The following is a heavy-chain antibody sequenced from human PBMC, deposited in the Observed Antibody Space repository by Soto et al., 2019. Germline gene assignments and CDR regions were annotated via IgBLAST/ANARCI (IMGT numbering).Heavy chain of an antibody. V-gene: IGHV1-18*04. D-gene: IGHD6-13*01. CDR2: ISGYNGNT. J-gene: IGHJ4*02. CDR3: AKDFLPRLLASAAHDD. Sequence: GASVKVSCKASCYTFTNYGLSWVRQAPGQGLEWMGWISGYNGNTDYAQKFKGRVNMTTGASTSTAYMELRSLRSDDTAVYYCAKDFLPRLLASAAHDDWGQGTLVTVSS. CDR1: CYTFTNYG.